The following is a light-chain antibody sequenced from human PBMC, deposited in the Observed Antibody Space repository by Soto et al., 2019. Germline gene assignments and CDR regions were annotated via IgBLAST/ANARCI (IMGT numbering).Light chain of an antibody. Sequence: QSVLTQPASVSRSPGQSITISCTGTSSDLGGYNFVSWYQHHPGKAPKLMIYQVSNRPSGVSNRFSGSKSGNTASLTISGLQAEDEADYYCCSYTSSSPYVFGTGTKLTVL. CDR3: CSYTSSSPYV. V-gene: IGLV2-14*01. CDR2: QVS. CDR1: SSDLGGYNF. J-gene: IGLJ1*01.